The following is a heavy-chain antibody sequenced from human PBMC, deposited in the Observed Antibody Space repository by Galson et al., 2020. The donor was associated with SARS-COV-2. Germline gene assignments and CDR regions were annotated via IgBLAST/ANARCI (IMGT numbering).Heavy chain of an antibody. CDR1: GGSISSGDYY. CDR2: IYYSGST. J-gene: IGHJ6*02. CDR3: AREIVGATGPFDYYYYGMDV. V-gene: IGHV4-30-4*01. Sequence: ASETLSLTCTVSGGSISSGDYYWSWIRQPPGKGLEWIGYIYYSGSTYYNPSLKSRVTISVDTSKNQFSLKLSSVTAADTAVYYRAREIVGATGPFDYYYYGMDVWGQGTTVTVSS. D-gene: IGHD1-26*01.